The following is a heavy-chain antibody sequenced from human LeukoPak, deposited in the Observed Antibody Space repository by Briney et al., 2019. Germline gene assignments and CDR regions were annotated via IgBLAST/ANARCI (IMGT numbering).Heavy chain of an antibody. CDR1: GGSISSYY. J-gene: IGHJ4*02. D-gene: IGHD3-16*02. V-gene: IGHV4-59*08. Sequence: SETLSLTCTVSGGSISSYYWSWIRQPPGKGLEWIGYIYYSGSTNYNPSLKSRVTISVDTSKNQFSLKLSSATAADTAVYYCASYPPSDYWGQGTLVTVSS. CDR2: IYYSGST. CDR3: ASYPPSDY.